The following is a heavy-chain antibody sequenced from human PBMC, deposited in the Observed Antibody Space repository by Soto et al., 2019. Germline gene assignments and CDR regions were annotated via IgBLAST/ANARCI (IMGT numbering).Heavy chain of an antibody. CDR3: ARGYDYSYPFDY. CDR2: ITGSSSYM. J-gene: IGHJ4*02. V-gene: IGHV3-21*01. Sequence: GGSLRLSCVASGFTFSSYSMTWVRQAPGKGLEWVSSITGSSSYMYYADSVKGRFTISRGNVHNSLYLQMSSLRAEDTAVYYCARGYDYSYPFDYWGQGTLVTVSS. D-gene: IGHD3-16*01. CDR1: GFTFSSYS.